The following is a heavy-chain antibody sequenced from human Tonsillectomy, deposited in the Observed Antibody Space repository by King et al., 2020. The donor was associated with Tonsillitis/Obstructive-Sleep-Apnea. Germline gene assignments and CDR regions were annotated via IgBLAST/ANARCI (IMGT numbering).Heavy chain of an antibody. CDR3: TTGPDRSTWPGFY. CDR2: FDPEDGER. CDR1: GYTLTELS. V-gene: IGHV1-24*01. J-gene: IGHJ4*02. Sequence: QLVQSGAEVKKPGASVKVSCKVSGYTLTELSMHWVRQAPGKGLEWMGVFDPEDGERIYAQKFQGRVTMTEDTSTDTAYMELSSLRSEDTAVYYCTTGPDRSTWPGFYWGQGTLVTVSS. D-gene: IGHD1-14*01.